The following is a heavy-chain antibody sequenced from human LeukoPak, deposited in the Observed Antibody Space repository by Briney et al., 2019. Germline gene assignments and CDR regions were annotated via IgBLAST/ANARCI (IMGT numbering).Heavy chain of an antibody. CDR2: IYYSGST. Sequence: SETLSLTCTVSGGSISSSSYYWGWIRQPPGKGLEWIGSIYYSGSTYYNPSLKSRVTISVDTSKNQFSLKLSSVTAADTAVYYCARLGPIYGDHVDYWGQGTLVTVSS. CDR3: ARLGPIYGDHVDY. V-gene: IGHV4-39*01. J-gene: IGHJ4*02. CDR1: GGSISSSSYY. D-gene: IGHD4-17*01.